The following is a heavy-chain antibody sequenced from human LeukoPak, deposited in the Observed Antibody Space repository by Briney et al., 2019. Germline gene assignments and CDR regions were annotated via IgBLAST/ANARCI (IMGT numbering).Heavy chain of an antibody. J-gene: IGHJ3*02. CDR2: IYYSGST. CDR3: ARTEVYDAFDI. Sequence: PSETLSLTCTVSGGSISSSSYYWGWIRQPPGKGLEWTGSIYYSGSTYYNPSLKSRVTISVDTSKNQFSLKLSSVTAADTAVYYCARTEVYDAFDIWGQGTMVTVSS. D-gene: IGHD1-14*01. CDR1: GGSISSSSYY. V-gene: IGHV4-39*07.